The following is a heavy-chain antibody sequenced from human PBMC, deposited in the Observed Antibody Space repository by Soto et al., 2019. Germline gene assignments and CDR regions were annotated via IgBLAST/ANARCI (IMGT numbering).Heavy chain of an antibody. V-gene: IGHV3-23*01. Sequence: GGSLRLSCAASGFTFSSYAMSWVRQAPGKGLEWVSAISGSGGSTYYADSVKGRFTISRDNSKNTLYLQMNSLRAEDTAVYYCAKSEKWLRYFDWLPPGYWGQGTLVTVSS. CDR1: GFTFSSYA. CDR2: ISGSGGST. CDR3: AKSEKWLRYFDWLPPGY. D-gene: IGHD3-9*01. J-gene: IGHJ4*02.